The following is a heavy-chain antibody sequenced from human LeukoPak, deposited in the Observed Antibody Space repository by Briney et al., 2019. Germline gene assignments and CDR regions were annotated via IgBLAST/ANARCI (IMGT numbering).Heavy chain of an antibody. CDR2: ISGSGGST. J-gene: IGHJ4*02. Sequence: GGSLRLSCAASGFTFSSYAMSWVRQAPGKGLEWVSAISGSGGSTYYADSVKGRFTISRDNSKNTLHLQMNSLRAEDTAVYYCAKDPDYYGSGSYYNLDYFDYWGQGTLVTVSS. CDR3: AKDPDYYGSGSYYNLDYFDY. V-gene: IGHV3-23*01. D-gene: IGHD3-10*01. CDR1: GFTFSSYA.